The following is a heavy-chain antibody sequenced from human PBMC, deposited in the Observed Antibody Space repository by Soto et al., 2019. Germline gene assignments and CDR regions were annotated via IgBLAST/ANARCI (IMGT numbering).Heavy chain of an antibody. CDR3: VRLAVTGTNY. Sequence: PGGSLRLSCAASGFTFSNYWMHWVRQAPGKGLVWVSHINSDGSITNYADSVKGRFTISRDNAENTLFLQMDSLTAEDTAVYYCVRLAVTGTNYWGQGTLVTVSS. CDR2: INSDGSIT. V-gene: IGHV3-74*01. D-gene: IGHD6-19*01. J-gene: IGHJ4*02. CDR1: GFTFSNYW.